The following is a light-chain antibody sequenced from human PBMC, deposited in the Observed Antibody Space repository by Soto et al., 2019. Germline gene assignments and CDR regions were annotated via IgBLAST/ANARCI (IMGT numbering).Light chain of an antibody. V-gene: IGKV3-11*01. CDR1: QSVSSN. CDR2: GAS. J-gene: IGKJ5*01. CDR3: QQRSNWPIT. Sequence: EIVMTQSPGILSVSPGERATLSCRASQSVSSNLAWYQQKPGQAPRLLIYGASNRATGIPARFSGSGSGTDHTLTISSLEPEDSAVYYCQQRSNWPITFGQGTRLEIK.